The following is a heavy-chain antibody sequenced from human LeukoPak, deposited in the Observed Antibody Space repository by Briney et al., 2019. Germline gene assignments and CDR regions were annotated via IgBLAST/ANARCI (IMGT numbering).Heavy chain of an antibody. Sequence: ASVKVSCKASGYTFTGYYMHWVRQAPGQGLEWMGWINPNSGGTNYAQKFQGRVTMTRDTSISTAYMELSRLRPDDTAVYYCARVTMVRGVIDYWGQGTLVTVSS. CDR2: INPNSGGT. D-gene: IGHD3-10*01. CDR3: ARVTMVRGVIDY. J-gene: IGHJ4*02. CDR1: GYTFTGYY. V-gene: IGHV1-2*02.